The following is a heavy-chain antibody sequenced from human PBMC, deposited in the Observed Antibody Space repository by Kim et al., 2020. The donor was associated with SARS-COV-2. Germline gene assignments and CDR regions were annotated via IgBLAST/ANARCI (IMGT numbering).Heavy chain of an antibody. J-gene: IGHJ4*02. D-gene: IGHD6-13*01. Sequence: GGSLRLSCAASGFTFSSYDMHWVRQATGKGLEWVSAIGTAGDTYYPGSVKGRFTISRENAKNSLYLQMNSLRAGDTAVYYCARGLTAAGPFDYWGQGTLVTVSS. V-gene: IGHV3-13*01. CDR2: IGTAGDT. CDR3: ARGLTAAGPFDY. CDR1: GFTFSSYD.